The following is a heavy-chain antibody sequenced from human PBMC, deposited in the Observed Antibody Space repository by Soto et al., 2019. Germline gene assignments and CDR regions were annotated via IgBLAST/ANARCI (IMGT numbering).Heavy chain of an antibody. V-gene: IGHV4-34*01. CDR1: GGSFSGYY. CDR2: INHSGST. J-gene: IGHJ4*02. D-gene: IGHD3-16*01. Sequence: SETLSLTCAVYGGSFSGYYWSWIRQPPGKGLEWIGEINHSGSTNYNPSLKSRVTISVDTSKNQFSLKLSSVTAADTAVYYCAGSTLAYFDYWGQGTLVTVSS. CDR3: AGSTLAYFDY.